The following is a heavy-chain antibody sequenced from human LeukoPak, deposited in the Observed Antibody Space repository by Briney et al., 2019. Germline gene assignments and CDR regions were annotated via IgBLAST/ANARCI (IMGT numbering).Heavy chain of an antibody. CDR3: ARDSAAKVGATDY. CDR1: GFTFSSYA. D-gene: IGHD1-26*01. J-gene: IGHJ4*02. V-gene: IGHV3-30*02. Sequence: PGGSLRLSCAASGFTFSSYAMHWVRQAPGKGLEWVAFIHSDGSNKHYADSVKGRFTISRDNAKNSLYLQMNSLRAEDTAVYYCARDSAAKVGATDYWGQGTLVTVSS. CDR2: IHSDGSNK.